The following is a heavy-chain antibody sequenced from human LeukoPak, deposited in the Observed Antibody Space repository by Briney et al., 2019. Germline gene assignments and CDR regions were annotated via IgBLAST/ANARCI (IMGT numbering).Heavy chain of an antibody. Sequence: ASVKVSCKASGYTFTGYYMHWVRQAPGQGLEWMGWINPNSGGTNYAQKFQGRVTMTRDTSISTAYMELSRLRSDDTAVYYCARDYYGSGSSGIGFDPWGQGTLVTVSS. CDR1: GYTFTGYY. D-gene: IGHD3-10*01. CDR2: INPNSGGT. V-gene: IGHV1-2*02. J-gene: IGHJ5*02. CDR3: ARDYYGSGSSGIGFDP.